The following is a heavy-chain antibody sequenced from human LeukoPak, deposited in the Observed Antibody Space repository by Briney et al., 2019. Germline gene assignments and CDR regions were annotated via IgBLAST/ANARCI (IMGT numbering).Heavy chain of an antibody. J-gene: IGHJ4*02. CDR1: GYPPTELS. D-gene: IGHD3-10*01. Sequence: ASLKVSCKVSGYPPTELSIQWVRQAPGQGLEWMGGFDPEDGETVSAQKFQGRVTMTEDTSTDTSYMELSSLRSDDTAVYYCASATRWESGGFDYWGQGTLVTVSS. V-gene: IGHV1-24*01. CDR3: ASATRWESGGFDY. CDR2: FDPEDGET.